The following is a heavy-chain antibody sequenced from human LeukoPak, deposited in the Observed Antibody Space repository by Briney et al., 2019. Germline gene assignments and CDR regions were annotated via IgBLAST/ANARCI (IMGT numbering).Heavy chain of an antibody. CDR2: INSDGSST. CDR3: ARSSSGYYDSSGEFDY. J-gene: IGHJ4*02. Sequence: PGGSLRLSCAASGFTFSRYWMSWVRQAPGKGLVWVSRINSDGSSTSYADSVKGRFTISRDNAKNTLYLQMNSLRAEDTAVYYCARSSSGYYDSSGEFDYWGQGTLVTVSS. V-gene: IGHV3-74*01. D-gene: IGHD3-22*01. CDR1: GFTFSRYW.